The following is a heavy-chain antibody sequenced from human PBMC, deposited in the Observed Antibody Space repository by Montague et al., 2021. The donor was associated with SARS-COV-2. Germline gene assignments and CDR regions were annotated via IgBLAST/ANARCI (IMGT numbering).Heavy chain of an antibody. D-gene: IGHD3-10*01. J-gene: IGHJ6*02. V-gene: IGHV4-39*02. CDR3: VRGAEEAHFAMDV. Sequence: SKTLSLTCIVSGGFISDSYYWAWIRQAPGKGLEWLGSLYRSGSVYSNPSLKSRVSISVDKSKNHFSLRLTSATAAETAVYYCVRGAEEAHFAMDVWGQGTTVTVSS. CDR1: GGFISDSYY. CDR2: LYRSGSV.